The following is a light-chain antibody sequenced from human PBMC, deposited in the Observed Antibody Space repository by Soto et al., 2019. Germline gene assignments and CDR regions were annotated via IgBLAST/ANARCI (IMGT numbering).Light chain of an antibody. V-gene: IGKV3-11*01. Sequence: EIVLPQSPATLSLSPGERATLSCRASQSVSSYLAWYQQKPGQAPRLLIYDASNRATGIPARFSGSGSGTDFTLTISILWPEDFAVYYCQQRSNWPPSITFGQGTRLEIK. J-gene: IGKJ5*01. CDR1: QSVSSY. CDR3: QQRSNWPPSIT. CDR2: DAS.